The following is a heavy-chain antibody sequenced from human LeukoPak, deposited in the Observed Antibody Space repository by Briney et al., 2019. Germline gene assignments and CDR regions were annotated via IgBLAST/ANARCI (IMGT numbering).Heavy chain of an antibody. V-gene: IGHV1-2*04. D-gene: IGHD1-26*01. CDR1: GYTFTGYY. Sequence: ASVKVSCKASGYTFTGYYMSWVRQAPGQGLEWMGWINPDSGGTHYAQNFQGWVTMTRDTSISTAYMELSRLRSDDTAVYYCVKDSPPRYSGSPPAYWGQGTLVTVSS. J-gene: IGHJ4*02. CDR3: VKDSPPRYSGSPPAY. CDR2: INPDSGGT.